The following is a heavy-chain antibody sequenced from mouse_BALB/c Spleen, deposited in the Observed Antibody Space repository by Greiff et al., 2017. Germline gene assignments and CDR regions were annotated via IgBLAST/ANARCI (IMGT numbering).Heavy chain of an antibody. J-gene: IGHJ2*01. Sequence: EVKLVESGGGLVQPGGSLKLSCAASGFTFSSYGMSWVRQTPDKRLELVATINSNGGSTYYPDSVKGRFTISRDNAKNTLYLQMSSLKSEDTAMYYCAREGWLLRELSFDYWGQGTTLTVSS. CDR2: INSNGGST. V-gene: IGHV5-6-3*01. CDR1: GFTFSSYG. CDR3: AREGWLLRELSFDY. D-gene: IGHD2-3*01.